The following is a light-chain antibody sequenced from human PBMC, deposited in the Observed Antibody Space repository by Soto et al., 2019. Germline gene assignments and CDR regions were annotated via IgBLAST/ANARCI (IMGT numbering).Light chain of an antibody. CDR1: QSVRSS. V-gene: IGKV3-11*01. CDR2: EAS. Sequence: EIVLTQSPATLSLSPGERATLYCRASQSVRSSLAWYQQKPGQAPRLLIYEASNRATAIPSRFSGSGSGTDFTLTISSLEPEDFAVYYCQQRSDWPLTFGGGTKVELK. CDR3: QQRSDWPLT. J-gene: IGKJ4*01.